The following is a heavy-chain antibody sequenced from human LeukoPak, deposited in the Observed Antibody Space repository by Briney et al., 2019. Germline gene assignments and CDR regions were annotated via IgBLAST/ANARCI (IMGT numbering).Heavy chain of an antibody. D-gene: IGHD5-18*01. CDR2: NSGST. V-gene: IGHV4-34*01. Sequence: SETLSLTCAVYGGSFSGYYWSWIRQPPGKGPEWIGSNSGSTYYNPSLKRRVTISEDPSKNQFSLKLSSVTAADTAVYYCAREDGTSMDNAFDIWGQGTMVTVSS. J-gene: IGHJ3*02. CDR3: AREDGTSMDNAFDI. CDR1: GGSFSGYY.